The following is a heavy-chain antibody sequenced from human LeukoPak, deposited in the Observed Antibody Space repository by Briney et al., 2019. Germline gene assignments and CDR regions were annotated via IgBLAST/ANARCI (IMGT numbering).Heavy chain of an antibody. CDR2: ISGSGGST. CDR1: GFTFSSYA. V-gene: IGHV3-23*01. Sequence: GGSLRLSCAASGFTFSSYAMSWVRQAPGKGLEWVSAISGSGGSTYYADSVKGRFTISRDNSKNTLYLQMNSLRAEDTAVYYCAKDRDGGGYSGYDLYYFDYWGQGTLVTVSS. D-gene: IGHD5-12*01. J-gene: IGHJ4*02. CDR3: AKDRDGGGYSGYDLYYFDY.